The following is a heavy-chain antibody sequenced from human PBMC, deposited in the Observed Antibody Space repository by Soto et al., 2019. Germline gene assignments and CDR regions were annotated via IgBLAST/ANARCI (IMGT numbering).Heavy chain of an antibody. Sequence: EVRVVESGGGLVQPGGSLRLSCVASGFTFTNFWMSWVRQAPGKGLEWVANIKGDGSEKRYVDSVKGRFTISRDNAKNSVYLQMNSLRVEDTALYYCGRDEVRNGVGVWGPGTTVTVSS. CDR3: GRDEVRNGVGV. CDR1: GFTFTNFW. J-gene: IGHJ6*02. CDR2: IKGDGSEK. V-gene: IGHV3-7*01.